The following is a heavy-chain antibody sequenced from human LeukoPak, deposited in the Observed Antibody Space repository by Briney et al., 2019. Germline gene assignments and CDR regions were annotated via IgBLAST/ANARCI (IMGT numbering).Heavy chain of an antibody. J-gene: IGHJ5*02. CDR1: GASISNFF. D-gene: IGHD2-15*01. CDR3: ARGVAALFDP. V-gene: IGHV4-59*08. CDR2: IYYNGTT. Sequence: PSETLSLTCTVSGASISNFFWSWIRQPPGKGLEWIGHIYYNGTTDFNPSLKSRVTMSMDMSKSHFSLRLNSVTAGDTAVYYCARGVAALFDPWGQGTPVTVSS.